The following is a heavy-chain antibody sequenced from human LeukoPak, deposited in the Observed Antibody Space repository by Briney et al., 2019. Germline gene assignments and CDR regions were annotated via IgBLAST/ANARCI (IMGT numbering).Heavy chain of an antibody. CDR1: GGSISSGDYY. J-gene: IGHJ3*02. Sequence: SETLSLTCTVSGGSISSGDYYWSWIRQPPGKGLEWIGYIYYSGSTYYNPSLKSRVTISVDTSKNQFSLKLSSVTAADTAVYYCARDRGKYCSGGSCYPDAFDIWGQGTMVTVSS. D-gene: IGHD2-15*01. V-gene: IGHV4-30-4*01. CDR2: IYYSGST. CDR3: ARDRGKYCSGGSCYPDAFDI.